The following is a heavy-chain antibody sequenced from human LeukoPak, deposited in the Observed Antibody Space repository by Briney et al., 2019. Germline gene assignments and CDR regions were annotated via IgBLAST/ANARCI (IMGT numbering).Heavy chain of an antibody. CDR3: ARAEGYSYGRWYFDL. CDR1: GYTLTELS. CDR2: INPNSGGT. D-gene: IGHD5-18*01. J-gene: IGHJ2*01. Sequence: ASVKVSCKVSGYTLTELSIHWVRQAPGQGLEWMGWINPNSGGTNYAQKFQGRVTMTRDTSISTAYMELSSLRSDDTAVYYCARAEGYSYGRWYFDLWGRGTLVTVSS. V-gene: IGHV1-2*02.